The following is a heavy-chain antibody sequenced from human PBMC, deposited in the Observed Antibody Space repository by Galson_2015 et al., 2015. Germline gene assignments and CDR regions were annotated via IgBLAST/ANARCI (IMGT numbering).Heavy chain of an antibody. J-gene: IGHJ4*02. CDR2: INPNSGGT. Sequence: SVKVSCKASGYTFTGYYMHWVRQAPGQGLEWMGWINPNSGGTNYAQKFQGWVTMTRDTSISTAYMELSRLRSDDTAVYYCARTPRGYSGYDPYYFDYWGQGTLVTVSS. CDR1: GYTFTGYY. D-gene: IGHD5-12*01. V-gene: IGHV1-2*04. CDR3: ARTPRGYSGYDPYYFDY.